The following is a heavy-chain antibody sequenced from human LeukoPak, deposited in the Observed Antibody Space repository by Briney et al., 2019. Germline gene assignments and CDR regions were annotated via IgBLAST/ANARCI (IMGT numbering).Heavy chain of an antibody. J-gene: IGHJ4*02. V-gene: IGHV3-53*01. Sequence: GGSLRLSCAASGFTVSSNYMSWVRQAPGKGLECVSVIYGGGNTYYADSVGGRFTISRDNSKNTLYLQMNSLRVEDTAMYYCARAEYDFDCRGQGTLVTVSS. CDR3: ARAEYDFDC. CDR1: GFTVSSNY. CDR2: IYGGGNT. D-gene: IGHD3-3*01.